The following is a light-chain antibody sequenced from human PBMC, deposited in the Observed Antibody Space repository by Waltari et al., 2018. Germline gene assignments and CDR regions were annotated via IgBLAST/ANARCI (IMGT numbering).Light chain of an antibody. CDR3: QQRSNWPLT. CDR1: QSVSSY. V-gene: IGKV3-11*01. CDR2: DAS. J-gene: IGKJ4*01. Sequence: EIVLTQSPATLSLFPGERATLSCRASQSVSSYLAWYQQKPGQPPRLVIYDASNRATGIPARFSGSGSGTDFTLTISSLEPEDFAVYYCQQRSNWPLTFGGGTRVEIK.